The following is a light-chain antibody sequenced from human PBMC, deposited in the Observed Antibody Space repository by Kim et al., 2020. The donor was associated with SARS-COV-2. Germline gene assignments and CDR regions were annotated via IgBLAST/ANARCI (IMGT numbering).Light chain of an antibody. CDR2: AAS. CDR1: QGVSSY. CDR3: QQLNSYPLT. V-gene: IGKV1-9*01. Sequence: DIQLTQSPSFLSASVGDRVTITCRASQGVSSYLAWYQQEPGKAPKLLIYAASTLQRGVPSRFSGSGSGTEFTLTISSLQPEDFATYYCQQLNSYPLTFGGGTKLEI. J-gene: IGKJ4*01.